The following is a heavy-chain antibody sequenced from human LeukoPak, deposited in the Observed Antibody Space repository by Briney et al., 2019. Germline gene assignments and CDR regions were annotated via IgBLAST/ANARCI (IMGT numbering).Heavy chain of an antibody. J-gene: IGHJ4*02. V-gene: IGHV3-23*01. CDR3: AKDHGTNVYDPFDY. CDR2: ISNGGAGT. D-gene: IGHD2-8*01. Sequence: GRSLRLSCAASGFNFRSHAMSWVRQAPGKGLEWVSVISNGGAGTYYADSVKGRFTISRDNSKSTLYLQMSSLRAEDTAVYYCAKDHGTNVYDPFDYWGQGTLVTVSS. CDR1: GFNFRSHA.